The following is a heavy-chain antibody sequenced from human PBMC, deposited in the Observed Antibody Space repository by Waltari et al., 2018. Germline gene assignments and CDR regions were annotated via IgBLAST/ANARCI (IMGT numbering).Heavy chain of an antibody. J-gene: IGHJ6*02. CDR2: IYYTGWP. CDR3: VRSRGYSPGAGVFDV. Sequence: QPRLQESGPRLVRPSDTLSLTCTLSNGSIADPTWGGVRQVPGKGLEWLGYIYYTGWPHFNYALESRVRLSLDKPKNQFSLNLRSVAAADTAIFYCVRSRGYSPGAGVFDVWGQGIMVTISS. D-gene: IGHD5-18*01. CDR1: NGSIADPT. V-gene: IGHV4-59*07.